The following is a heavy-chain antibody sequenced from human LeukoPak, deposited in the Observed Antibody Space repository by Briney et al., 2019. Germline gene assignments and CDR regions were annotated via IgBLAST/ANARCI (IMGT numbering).Heavy chain of an antibody. Sequence: GGSLRLSCAASGFTFSNYPMTWVRQAPGKGLEWVSSISGSGDNTYYPDSVKGRFTISRDNSKNTLYLQMNSLRAEDTALYYCARDRIWHDAGHDPFDIWGQGTMVTVSS. CDR3: ARDRIWHDAGHDPFDI. CDR1: GFTFSNYP. J-gene: IGHJ3*02. D-gene: IGHD1-1*01. CDR2: ISGSGDNT. V-gene: IGHV3-23*01.